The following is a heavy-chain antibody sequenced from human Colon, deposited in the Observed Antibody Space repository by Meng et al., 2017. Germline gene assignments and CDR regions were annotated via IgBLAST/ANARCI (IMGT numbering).Heavy chain of an antibody. V-gene: IGHV4-4*02. Sequence: QVQLQESGPGLVKPSETLSRTCAVSGDSISSSHWWNWVRQPPGKGLEWIAEIYHSGATNYSPSLKSRVTISLDKSKNQFALNLKSVTAADTAVYYCARDPSNRGAFFDPWGQGTLVTVSS. CDR2: IYHSGAT. J-gene: IGHJ5*02. CDR3: ARDPSNRGAFFDP. D-gene: IGHD3-10*01. CDR1: GDSISSSHW.